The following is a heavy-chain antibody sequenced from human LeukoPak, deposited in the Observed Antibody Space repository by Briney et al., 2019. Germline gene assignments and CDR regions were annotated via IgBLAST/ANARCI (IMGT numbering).Heavy chain of an antibody. V-gene: IGHV3-30*18. CDR3: AKDGLYRYFDWLFPGYFQQ. J-gene: IGHJ1*01. CDR2: ISYDGSNK. CDR1: GFTFSSDG. Sequence: PGRSLRLSCAASGFTFSSDGMHWVRQAPGKGLEWVAVISYDGSNKYYADSVKGRFTISRDNSKNTLYLQMNSLRAEDTAVYYCAKDGLYRYFDWLFPGYFQQWGQGTLVTVSS. D-gene: IGHD3-9*01.